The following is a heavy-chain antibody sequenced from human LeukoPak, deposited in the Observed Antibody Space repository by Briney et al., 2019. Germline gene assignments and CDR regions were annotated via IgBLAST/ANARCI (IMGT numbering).Heavy chain of an antibody. V-gene: IGHV1-24*01. CDR3: ATVHFRRGIHFAS. D-gene: IGHD2/OR15-2a*01. CDR2: FDPEDGET. CDR1: GYTLTELS. Sequence: EASVKVSCKVSGYTLTELSMHWVRQAPGKGLEWMGGFDPEDGETIYAQKFQGRVTMTEDTSTDTAYMELSSLRSEETAVYYCATVHFRRGIHFASWGREPWSPSPQ. J-gene: IGHJ4*02.